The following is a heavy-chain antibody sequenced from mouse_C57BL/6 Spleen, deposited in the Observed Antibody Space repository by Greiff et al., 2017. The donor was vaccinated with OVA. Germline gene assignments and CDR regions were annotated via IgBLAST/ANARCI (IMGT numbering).Heavy chain of an antibody. CDR3: ARGDEEYYFDY. V-gene: IGHV1-19*01. D-gene: IGHD3-3*01. CDR2: INPYNGGT. CDR1: GYTFTDYY. J-gene: IGHJ2*01. Sequence: DVKLQESGPVLVKPGASVKMSCKASGYTFTDYYMNWVKQSHGKSLEWIGVINPYNGGTSYNQKFKGKATLTVDKSSSTAYMELNSLTSEDSAVYYCARGDEEYYFDYWGQGTTLTVSS.